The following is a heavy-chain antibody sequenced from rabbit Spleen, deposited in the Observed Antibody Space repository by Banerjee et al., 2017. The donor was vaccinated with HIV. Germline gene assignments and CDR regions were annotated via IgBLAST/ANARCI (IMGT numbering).Heavy chain of an antibody. D-gene: IGHD4-1*01. Sequence: QSLEESGGDLVKPGASLTLTCTASGFSFSSRYYMCWVRQAPGKGLEWIACIYSGSSGDTYYASWAKVRFTISKTSSTTVTLQMTSLTAADTATYFCARETSSGWGVVSYYFSLWGQGTLVTVS. J-gene: IGHJ4*01. CDR3: ARETSSGWGVVSYYFSL. V-gene: IGHV1S40*01. CDR1: GFSFSSRYY. CDR2: IYSGSSGDT.